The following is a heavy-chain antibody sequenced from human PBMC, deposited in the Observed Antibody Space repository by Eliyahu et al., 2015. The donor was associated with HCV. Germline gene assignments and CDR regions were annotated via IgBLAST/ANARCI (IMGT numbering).Heavy chain of an antibody. D-gene: IGHD6-6*01. Sequence: QLQLQESGSGLVKPSQTLSLTCAVSGXSXXSXGYSWGWXRXPPGKGLXWIGYIYXSGSTYYNPSLKSRVTISVDRSKNQFSLKLSSVTAADTAVYYCARDNGVELSSSSWYGMDVWGQGTTVTVSS. CDR2: IYXSGST. CDR1: GXSXXSXGYS. CDR3: ARDNGVELSSSSWYGMDV. V-gene: IGHV4-30-2*01. J-gene: IGHJ6*02.